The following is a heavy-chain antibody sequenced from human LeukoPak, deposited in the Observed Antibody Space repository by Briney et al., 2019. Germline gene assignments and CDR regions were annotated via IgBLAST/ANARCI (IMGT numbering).Heavy chain of an antibody. Sequence: GGSLRLSCAASGFTFSSYAMSWVRQAPGKGLEWVSAISGSGGSTYYADSAKGRFTISRDNSKNTLYLQMNSLRAEDTAVYYCAKERSYYSGTHINFDYWGQGTLVTVSS. V-gene: IGHV3-23*01. CDR2: ISGSGGST. D-gene: IGHD1-26*01. J-gene: IGHJ4*02. CDR1: GFTFSSYA. CDR3: AKERSYYSGTHINFDY.